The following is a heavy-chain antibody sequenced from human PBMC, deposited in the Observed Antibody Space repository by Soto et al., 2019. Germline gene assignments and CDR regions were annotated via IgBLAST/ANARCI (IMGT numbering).Heavy chain of an antibody. Sequence: PGGSLRLSCAASGFTFSSYAMSCVRQAPGKGLEWVSVISGSAGSTYYADSVKGRFTITRDNSKNTLYLQMSSLRVEDTAVYYCAKAGGAAGTVDYFDYWGQGTLVTVSS. V-gene: IGHV3-23*01. CDR2: ISGSAGST. CDR3: AKAGGAAGTVDYFDY. D-gene: IGHD6-13*01. CDR1: GFTFSSYA. J-gene: IGHJ4*02.